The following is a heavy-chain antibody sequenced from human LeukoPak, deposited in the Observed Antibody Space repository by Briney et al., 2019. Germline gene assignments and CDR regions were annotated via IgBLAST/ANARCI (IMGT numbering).Heavy chain of an antibody. D-gene: IGHD3-16*01. CDR1: GFTFSSYW. CDR3: ARDKSRDYVWGSEPDAFDI. J-gene: IGHJ3*02. V-gene: IGHV3-7*01. CDR2: IKQDGSEK. Sequence: GGSLRLSCAASGFTFSSYWMSWVRQAPGKGLEWVANIKQDGSEKYYVDSVKGRFTISRDNAKNSLYLQINSLRAEDTAVYYCARDKSRDYVWGSEPDAFDIWGQGTMVTVSS.